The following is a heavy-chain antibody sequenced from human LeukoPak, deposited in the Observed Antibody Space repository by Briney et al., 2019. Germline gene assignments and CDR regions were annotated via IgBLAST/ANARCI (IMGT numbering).Heavy chain of an antibody. J-gene: IGHJ4*02. CDR3: AKDYTIFGSGTYKKHPLVY. CDR2: IIENGADT. Sequence: GGSLSPSSAASGFTFSTFAMSWVSQAPGKGLEWVSGIIENGADTHYADSVKGRFTISRDNSQNTLYLQMNSLRPEDTAVYYCAKDYTIFGSGTYKKHPLVYWAQGTLVTVSS. D-gene: IGHD3-10*01. CDR1: GFTFSTFA. V-gene: IGHV3-23*01.